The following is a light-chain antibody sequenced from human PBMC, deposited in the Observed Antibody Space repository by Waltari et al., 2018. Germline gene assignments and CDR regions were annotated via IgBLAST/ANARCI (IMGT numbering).Light chain of an antibody. V-gene: IGLV2-14*03. CDR2: DVS. CDR1: SSDICTYNS. CDR3: DSKSSSSPHV. Sequence: QSALTQPASVSGSPGQSLTVSCPGTSSDICTYNSFSWYQQHPGKAPKLMIYDVSSRPSGVSNRFSGSKSGNTASLTISGLQAEDEADYYCDSKSSSSPHVFGTGTKVTVL. J-gene: IGLJ1*01.